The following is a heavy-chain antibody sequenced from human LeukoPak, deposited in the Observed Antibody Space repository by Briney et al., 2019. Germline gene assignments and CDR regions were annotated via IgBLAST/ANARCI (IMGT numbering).Heavy chain of an antibody. J-gene: IGHJ4*02. D-gene: IGHD2-15*01. CDR3: ARIXYCXGXXCYEPYFDY. V-gene: IGHV4-59*01. CDR2: IYYSGST. Sequence: SETLSLTCTVSGGSISSYYWSWIRQPPGKGLEWIGYIYYSGSTNYNPSLKSRVTISVDTSKNQFSLKLSSVTAADTAVYYCARIXYCXGXXCYEPYFDYWGQGTLVTVSS. CDR1: GGSISSYY.